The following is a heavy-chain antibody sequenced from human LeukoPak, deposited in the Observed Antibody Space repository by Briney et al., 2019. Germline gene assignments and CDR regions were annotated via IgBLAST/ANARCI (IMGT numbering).Heavy chain of an antibody. CDR3: ARELRITMVRGVGPFDY. V-gene: IGHV1-2*02. CDR1: GYTFTGYY. Sequence: ASVKVSCKASGYTFTGYYMHWVRQAAGQGLEWMGWINPNSGGTNYAQKFQGRVTMTRDTSISTAYMELSRLRSDDTAVYYCARELRITMVRGVGPFDYWGQGTLVTVSS. CDR2: INPNSGGT. J-gene: IGHJ4*02. D-gene: IGHD3-10*01.